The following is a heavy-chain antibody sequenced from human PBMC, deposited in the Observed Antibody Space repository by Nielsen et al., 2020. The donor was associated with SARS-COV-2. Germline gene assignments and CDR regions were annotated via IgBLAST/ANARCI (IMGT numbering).Heavy chain of an antibody. CDR3: ARGRAPLRY. CDR2: NYNSAKT. D-gene: IGHD2-15*01. J-gene: IGHJ4*02. CDR1: GGSMNYFY. V-gene: IGHV4-59*01. Sequence: SETLSLTCRISGGSMNYFYWSWIRQAPGKGLDGIAYNYNSAKTMYNSSLKSRVTMSVDTSKNQLSLRLTSVTAADTAVYYCARGRAPLRYWGQGILVTVSS.